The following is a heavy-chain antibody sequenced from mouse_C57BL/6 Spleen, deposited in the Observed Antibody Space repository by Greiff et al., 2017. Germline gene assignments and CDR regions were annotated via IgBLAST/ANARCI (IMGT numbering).Heavy chain of an antibody. J-gene: IGHJ2*01. Sequence: VQLQQSGAELVKPGASVKLSCKASGYTFTSYWMHWVKQRPGQGLEWIGMIHPNSGSTNYNEKFKSKATLTVDKSSSTAYMQLSSLTSEDSAVYYCARAPYYYGSSSDYWGQGTTLTVSS. D-gene: IGHD1-1*01. V-gene: IGHV1-64*01. CDR3: ARAPYYYGSSSDY. CDR1: GYTFTSYW. CDR2: IHPNSGST.